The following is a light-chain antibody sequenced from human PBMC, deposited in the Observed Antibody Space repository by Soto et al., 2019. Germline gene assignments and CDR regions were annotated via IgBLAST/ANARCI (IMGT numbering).Light chain of an antibody. J-gene: IGKJ4*01. CDR3: QQYNVWPLT. Sequence: EIVMTQSPVTLSVSPGDRATLSCRASQRVNSNLAWYQHKPGQTPKLLIYVASTRAPGIPARFSGSGSGTEFTLTISSLQSEDFAVYYCQQYNVWPLTFGGGTKVEFK. CDR1: QRVNSN. V-gene: IGKV3-15*01. CDR2: VAS.